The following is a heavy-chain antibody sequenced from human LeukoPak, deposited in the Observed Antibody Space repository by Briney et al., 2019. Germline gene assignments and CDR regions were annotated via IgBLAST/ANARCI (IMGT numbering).Heavy chain of an antibody. V-gene: IGHV4-59*01. D-gene: IGHD2-21*01. Sequence: SETLSLTCAVYGGSFSGYYWTWIRQPPGKGLEWIGYIYYSGSTNYNPSLKSRVTISVDTSKNQFSLKLSSETAADTAVYYCARGVVIAPQTFDYWGQGTLVTVSS. CDR3: ARGVVIAPQTFDY. CDR2: IYYSGST. CDR1: GGSFSGYY. J-gene: IGHJ4*02.